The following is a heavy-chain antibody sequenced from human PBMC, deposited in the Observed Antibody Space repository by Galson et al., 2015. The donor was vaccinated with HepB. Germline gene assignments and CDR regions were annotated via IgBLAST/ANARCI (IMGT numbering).Heavy chain of an antibody. J-gene: IGHJ6*03. CDR3: ARDSPPHNDFWSGYYTAQYKYYYMDV. CDR2: ITNSGSNI. CDR1: GFTFNNYN. D-gene: IGHD3-3*01. V-gene: IGHV3-21*06. Sequence: SLRLSCAASGFTFNNYNMNWVRQVPGKGLEWVSSITNSGSNIYYADSVRGRFTISRDNAKNSLYLQINNLRAGDTAVYYCARDSPPHNDFWSGYYTAQYKYYYMDVWGKGTTVTVSS.